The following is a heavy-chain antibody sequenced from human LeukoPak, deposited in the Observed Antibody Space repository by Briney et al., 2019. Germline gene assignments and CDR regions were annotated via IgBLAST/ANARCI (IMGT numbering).Heavy chain of an antibody. Sequence: ASVKVSCKASGYTFINNWMHWVRQATGQGLEWMGWMNPSSGDTGYSQKFQGRVTMTRDTSISTAYMELSSLRSEDTAVYYCARGGDALRDGYSPWGQGTLVTVSS. CDR1: GYTFINNW. CDR2: MNPSSGDT. D-gene: IGHD5-24*01. CDR3: ARGGDALRDGYSP. V-gene: IGHV1-8*02. J-gene: IGHJ5*02.